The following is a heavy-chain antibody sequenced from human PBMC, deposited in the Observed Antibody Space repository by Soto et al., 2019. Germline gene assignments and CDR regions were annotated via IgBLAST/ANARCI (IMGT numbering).Heavy chain of an antibody. CDR3: ARRSGGPDFDY. V-gene: IGHV5-51*01. CDR1: GYSFTNYW. Sequence: PGESLKISCKGSGYSFTNYWIGWVRQKPGKGLEWMGTIFPGDSDTRYSPSFQGQVTISADKSTSTAYLQWSSLKASDTAMYYCARRSGGPDFDYWGQGTLVTVSS. CDR2: IFPGDSDT. J-gene: IGHJ4*02.